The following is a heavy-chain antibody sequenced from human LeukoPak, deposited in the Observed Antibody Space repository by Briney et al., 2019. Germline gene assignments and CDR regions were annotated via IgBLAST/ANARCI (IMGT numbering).Heavy chain of an antibody. J-gene: IGHJ4*02. CDR2: ISAYNGNT. Sequence: ASVKVSCKASGYTFTCYGISWVRQAPGQGVEWMGWISAYNGNTNYAQKLQGRVTMTTDTSTSTAYMELRSLRSDDTAVYYCARDRPDYYGSGSSYYFDYWGQGALVTVSS. CDR3: ARDRPDYYGSGSSYYFDY. V-gene: IGHV1-18*01. D-gene: IGHD3-10*01. CDR1: GYTFTCYG.